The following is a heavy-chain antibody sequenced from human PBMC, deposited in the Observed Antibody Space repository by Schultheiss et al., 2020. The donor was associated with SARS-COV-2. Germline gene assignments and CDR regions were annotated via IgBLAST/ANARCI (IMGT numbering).Heavy chain of an antibody. D-gene: IGHD2-15*01. CDR3: ARDRSPWGIVVVVASTGKDY. CDR2: INHSGST. Sequence: SETLSLTCTVSGGSISSYYWSWIRQPPGKGLEWIGEINHSGSTNYNPSLKSRVTISVDTSKNQFSLRLSSVTAADTAVYYCARDRSPWGIVVVVASTGKDYWGQGTLVTVSS. J-gene: IGHJ4*02. V-gene: IGHV4-34*01. CDR1: GGSISSYY.